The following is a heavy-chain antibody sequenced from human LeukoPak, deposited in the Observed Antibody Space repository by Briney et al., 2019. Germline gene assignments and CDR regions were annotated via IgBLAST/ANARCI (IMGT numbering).Heavy chain of an antibody. CDR1: GFTFDDYA. J-gene: IGHJ4*02. V-gene: IGHV3-9*01. CDR2: ISWNSGNI. Sequence: GRSLRLSCAASGFTFDDYAMHWVRQAPGKGLEWVSGISWNSGNIGYADSVKGRFTISRDSAKNSLYLQMNSLRVEDTALYYCATGRDGYYYRGFFDYWGQGTLVTVSS. D-gene: IGHD3-10*01. CDR3: ATGRDGYYYRGFFDY.